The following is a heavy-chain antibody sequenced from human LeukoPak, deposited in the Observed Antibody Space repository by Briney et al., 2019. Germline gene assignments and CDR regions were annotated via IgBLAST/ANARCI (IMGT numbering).Heavy chain of an antibody. Sequence: GESLKISCAASGFTFSSYGMHWVRQAPGKGLEWVAVIWYDGSNKYYADSVKGRFTISRDNSKNTLYLQMNSLRAEDTAVYYCAKENQYCSGGSCYSNWFDPWGQGTLVTVSS. V-gene: IGHV3-33*06. J-gene: IGHJ5*02. D-gene: IGHD2-15*01. CDR3: AKENQYCSGGSCYSNWFDP. CDR2: IWYDGSNK. CDR1: GFTFSSYG.